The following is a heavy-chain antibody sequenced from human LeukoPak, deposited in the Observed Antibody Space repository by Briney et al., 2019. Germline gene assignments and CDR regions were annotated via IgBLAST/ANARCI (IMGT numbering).Heavy chain of an antibody. D-gene: IGHD3-22*01. CDR1: GFTFSSYT. CDR2: ISSSSSTI. Sequence: PGGSLRLSCAASGFTFSSYTMNWVRQAPGKGLEWVSYISSSSSTIYYADSVKGRFTISRDNAKNSLYLQMNSLRAEDTAVYSCARVRGYDSRDLDYWGQGTLVTVSS. CDR3: ARVRGYDSRDLDY. J-gene: IGHJ4*02. V-gene: IGHV3-48*04.